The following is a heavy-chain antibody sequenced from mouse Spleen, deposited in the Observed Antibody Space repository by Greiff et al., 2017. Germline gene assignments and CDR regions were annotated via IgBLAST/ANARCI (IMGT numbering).Heavy chain of an antibody. J-gene: IGHJ4*01. CDR3: TRGIYYDYLYYAMDY. D-gene: IGHD2-4*01. Sequence: EVQLQQSGTVLARPGASVKMSCKTSGYTFTSYWMHWVKQRPGQGLEWIGAIYPGNSDTSYNQKFKGKAKLTAVTSASTAYMELSSLTNEDSAVYYCTRGIYYDYLYYAMDYWGQGTSVTVSS. CDR2: IYPGNSDT. CDR1: GYTFTSYW. V-gene: IGHV1-5*01.